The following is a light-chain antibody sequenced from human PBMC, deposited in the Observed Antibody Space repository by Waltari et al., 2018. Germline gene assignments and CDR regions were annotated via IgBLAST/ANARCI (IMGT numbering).Light chain of an antibody. CDR2: RNK. Sequence: QSVLTQPPSASGTPGQRVTISCSGSSSNIGSNYVYWYQQLPGTAPKLPIYRNKQRPSGVPDRFSGSMSGTSASLAISGLRSEDEADYYCAAWDDSLSGWVFGGGTKLTVL. V-gene: IGLV1-47*01. CDR3: AAWDDSLSGWV. CDR1: SSNIGSNY. J-gene: IGLJ3*02.